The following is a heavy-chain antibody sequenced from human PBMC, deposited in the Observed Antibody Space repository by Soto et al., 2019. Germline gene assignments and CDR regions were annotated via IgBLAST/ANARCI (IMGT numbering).Heavy chain of an antibody. D-gene: IGHD2-2*03. Sequence: SVKVSCKASGGTFSSYAISWVRQAPGQGLEWMGGIIPIFGTANYAQKFQGRVTITADESTSTAYMELSSLRSEDTAVYYCARLSGYCISTSCYLGYSYGMDVWCQGTAVTVSS. J-gene: IGHJ6*02. V-gene: IGHV1-69*13. CDR3: ARLSGYCISTSCYLGYSYGMDV. CDR1: GGTFSSYA. CDR2: IIPIFGTA.